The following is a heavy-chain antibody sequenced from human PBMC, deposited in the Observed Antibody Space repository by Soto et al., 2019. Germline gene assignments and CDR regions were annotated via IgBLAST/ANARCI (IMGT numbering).Heavy chain of an antibody. CDR2: ISAYNGNT. CDR1: GYTFTSYG. J-gene: IGHJ5*02. D-gene: IGHD3-3*01. Sequence: ASVKVSWKASGYTFTSYGISWVRRAPGQGLEWMGWISAYNGNTNYAQKLQGRVTMTTDTSTSTAYMELRSLRSDDTAVYYCARDSIFGGFDPWGQGTLVTVSS. V-gene: IGHV1-18*01. CDR3: ARDSIFGGFDP.